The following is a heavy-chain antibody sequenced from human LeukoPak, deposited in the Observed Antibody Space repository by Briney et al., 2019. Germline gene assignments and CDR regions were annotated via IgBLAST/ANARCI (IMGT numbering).Heavy chain of an antibody. J-gene: IGHJ4*02. CDR2: INTNTGNP. Sequence: GASVRVSYKASGYTFTSYAMNWVRQAPGQGLEWMGWINTNTGNPTYAQGFTGRFVFSLDTSVSAAYLQISSLKAEDTAVYYCALSTTVVMSYYWGQGTLVTVSS. D-gene: IGHD4-23*01. CDR3: ALSTTVVMSYY. V-gene: IGHV7-4-1*02. CDR1: GYTFTSYA.